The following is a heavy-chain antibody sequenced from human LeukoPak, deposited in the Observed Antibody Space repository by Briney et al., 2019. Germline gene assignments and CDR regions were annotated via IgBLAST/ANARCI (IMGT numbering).Heavy chain of an antibody. Sequence: GGSLRLSCAASGFTFSGSAIHWVRQASGKGLEWVGRIRSKAYSYATAYGASVKGRFAISRDDSNNTAYLQMNSLNTEDTAVYYCTRLAYSSSWYGMDVWGQGTTVTVSS. CDR1: GFTFSGSA. J-gene: IGHJ6*02. V-gene: IGHV3-73*01. D-gene: IGHD6-13*01. CDR2: IRSKAYSYAT. CDR3: TRLAYSSSWYGMDV.